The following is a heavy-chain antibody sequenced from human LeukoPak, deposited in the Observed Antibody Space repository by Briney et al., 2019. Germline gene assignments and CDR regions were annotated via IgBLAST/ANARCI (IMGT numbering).Heavy chain of an antibody. D-gene: IGHD6-6*01. CDR3: AKRRSSSSKWGSYYYYMDV. Sequence: PRGSLRLSCAASGFTFSSYAMSWVRQAPGEGLEWVSAISGSGGSTYYADSVKGRFTISRDNSKNTLYLQMNSLRAEDTAVYYCAKRRSSSSKWGSYYYYMDVWGKGTTVTVSS. V-gene: IGHV3-23*01. CDR2: ISGSGGST. J-gene: IGHJ6*03. CDR1: GFTFSSYA.